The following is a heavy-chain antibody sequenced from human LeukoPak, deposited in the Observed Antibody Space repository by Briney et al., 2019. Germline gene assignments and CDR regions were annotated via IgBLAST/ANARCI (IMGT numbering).Heavy chain of an antibody. J-gene: IGHJ5*02. D-gene: IGHD2-15*01. V-gene: IGHV3-21*01. CDR2: ISSSSSYI. Sequence: GGSLRLSCAASGFTFSSYSMNWVRQAPGEGLEWVSSISSSSSYIYYADSVKGRFTISRDNAKNSLYLQMNSLRAEDTAVYYCASSQAAAGLNWFDPWGQGTLVTVSS. CDR3: ASSQAAAGLNWFDP. CDR1: GFTFSSYS.